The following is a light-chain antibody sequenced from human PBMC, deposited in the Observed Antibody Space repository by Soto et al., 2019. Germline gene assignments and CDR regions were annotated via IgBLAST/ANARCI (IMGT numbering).Light chain of an antibody. CDR2: RNN. CDR1: SSNIGSNY. Sequence: QSVLTQPPSASGTPGQRVTISCSGSSSNIGSNYVYWYQQLPGTAPKVLIYRNNQRPSGVPDRFSGSKSGTSASLAISGLRYEDEAEDYCAALDDSLSGVVFGGGTKLTVL. V-gene: IGLV1-47*01. CDR3: AALDDSLSGVV. J-gene: IGLJ2*01.